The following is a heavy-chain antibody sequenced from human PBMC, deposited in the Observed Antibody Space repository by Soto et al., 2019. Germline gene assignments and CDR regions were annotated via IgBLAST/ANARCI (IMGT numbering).Heavy chain of an antibody. Sequence: QPGGSLRLSCAASGFTFSSYWMHWVRQAPGKGLVWVSRINPGGSITAYADSVKGRFTISRDNAKNTLCLQMNSLRGDDTAVYYRARVPTGKYGVWNYWGQGTLVTVSS. D-gene: IGHD2-8*01. CDR3: ARVPTGKYGVWNY. J-gene: IGHJ4*02. V-gene: IGHV3-74*01. CDR2: INPGGSIT. CDR1: GFTFSSYW.